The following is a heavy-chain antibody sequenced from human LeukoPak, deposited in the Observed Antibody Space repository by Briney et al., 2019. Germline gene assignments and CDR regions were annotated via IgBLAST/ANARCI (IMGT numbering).Heavy chain of an antibody. D-gene: IGHD3-3*01. V-gene: IGHV1-8*01. J-gene: IGHJ3*02. CDR3: ARGQELDFWSGSYAFDI. CDR1: GYTFTSYD. CDR2: MNPNSGNT. Sequence: ASVKVSCKASGYTFTSYDINRVRQATGQGLEWMGWMNPNSGNTGYAQKFQGRVTMTRNTSISTAYMELSSLRSEDTAVYYCARGQELDFWSGSYAFDIWGQGTMVTVSS.